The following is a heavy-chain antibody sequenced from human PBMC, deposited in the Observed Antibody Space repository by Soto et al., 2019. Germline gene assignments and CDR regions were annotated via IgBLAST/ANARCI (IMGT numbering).Heavy chain of an antibody. V-gene: IGHV4-34*01. D-gene: IGHD2-2*01. CDR3: ARRGRYCSSPNSCYFDIDS. J-gene: IGHJ4*02. CDR2: MNHSAFT. CDR1: DTYFNGYF. Sequence: PSETLSLTCGVHDTYFNGYFRSWLSQSPGKGLEWIGVMNHSAFTSHNPAPKGRVTLSIDTAKNQLSLRLGALSAADTAIYYCARRGRYCSSPNSCYFDIDSWVQGTLVTVSS.